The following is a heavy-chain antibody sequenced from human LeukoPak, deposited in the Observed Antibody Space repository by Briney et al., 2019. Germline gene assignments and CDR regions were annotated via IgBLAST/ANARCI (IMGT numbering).Heavy chain of an antibody. Sequence: ASVKVSCKASGDTFTDYYMHWVRQAPGQGLEWMGRINPNSGGTNYAQKFQGRVTMTRDTSISTAYMELSRLRSDDTAVYYCARDDSSGYYSGPWGQGTLVTVSS. V-gene: IGHV1-2*06. CDR2: INPNSGGT. CDR1: GDTFTDYY. J-gene: IGHJ5*02. CDR3: ARDDSSGYYSGP. D-gene: IGHD3-22*01.